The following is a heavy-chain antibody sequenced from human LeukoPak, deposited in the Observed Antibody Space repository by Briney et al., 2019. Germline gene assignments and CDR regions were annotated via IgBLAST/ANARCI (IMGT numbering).Heavy chain of an antibody. J-gene: IGHJ4*02. V-gene: IGHV3-23*01. CDR3: ATGGVHYYDSSADY. CDR2: ISGSGGST. Sequence: GGSLRLSWAASGFTFSSYGMSWVRQAPGKGLEWVSAISGSGGSTYYADSVKGRFTISRDNAKNSLYLQMDSLRGEDTAVYYCATGGVHYYDSSADYWGQGTLVTVSS. D-gene: IGHD3-22*01. CDR1: GFTFSSYG.